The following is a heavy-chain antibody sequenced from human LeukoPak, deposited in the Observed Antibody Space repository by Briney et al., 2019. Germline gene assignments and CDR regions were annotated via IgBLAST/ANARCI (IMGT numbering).Heavy chain of an antibody. D-gene: IGHD2-2*01. CDR1: GYIFPNAC. CDR3: TTDRKCCTYN. Sequence: PGGSLRLSCTTSGYIFPNACMNWVRQAPGRGLEWVGRIKSNQDGGITDYAAPVQDRFTISRDDSKNTMYLQMNNLKTEDTAVYYCTTDRKCCTYNWRQPTLVTVSS. CDR2: IKSNQDGGIT. J-gene: IGHJ4*02. V-gene: IGHV3-15*01.